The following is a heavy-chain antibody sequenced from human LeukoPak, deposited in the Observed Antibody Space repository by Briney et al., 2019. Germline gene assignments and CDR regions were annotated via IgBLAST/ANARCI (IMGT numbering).Heavy chain of an antibody. J-gene: IGHJ4*02. CDR2: IYSGGST. V-gene: IGHV3-66*01. CDR1: GFTVSSNY. CDR3: ARAVGSGWSYFDY. D-gene: IGHD6-19*01. Sequence: PGGSRRLSCAASGFTVSSNYMSWVRQAPGKGLEWVSVIYSGGSTYYADSVKGRFTISRDNSKNTLYLQMNSLRAEDTAVYYCARAVGSGWSYFDYWSQGTLVTVSS.